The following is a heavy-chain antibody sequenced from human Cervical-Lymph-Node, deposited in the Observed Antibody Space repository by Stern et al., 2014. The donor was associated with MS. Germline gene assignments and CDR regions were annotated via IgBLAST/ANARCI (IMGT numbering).Heavy chain of an antibody. J-gene: IGHJ4*02. V-gene: IGHV3-23*04. CDR1: GFTFTSYA. CDR2: IICSVERT. CDR3: TLLATPTDY. D-gene: IGHD2-15*01. Sequence: EMQLVESGGDLVQPGGSLRLSCVASGFTFTSYAINWVRQPPGKGLEGISSIICSVERTYYADSVKGRFTISRDNSRNTVYLQMDSLSAEDTATYFCTLLATPTDYCGRGTLAIVSS.